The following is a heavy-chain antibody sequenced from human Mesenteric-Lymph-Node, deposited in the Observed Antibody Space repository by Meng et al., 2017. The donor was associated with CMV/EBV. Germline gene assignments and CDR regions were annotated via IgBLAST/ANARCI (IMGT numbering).Heavy chain of an antibody. CDR2: LPYDGSEI. CDR1: GIIFSRYG. J-gene: IGHJ6*01. CDR3: AREGCSSSSCYSRPYYYYYGMDI. V-gene: IGHV3-30*12. Sequence: GGSLRLSCTATGIIFSRYGMHWVRQAPGKGLQWVATLPYDGSEIHYADSVKGRFTISRDNSKNTLYLQMNSLRAEDTAVYYCAREGCSSSSCYSRPYYYYYGMDIWGQGTTVTVSS. D-gene: IGHD2-2*02.